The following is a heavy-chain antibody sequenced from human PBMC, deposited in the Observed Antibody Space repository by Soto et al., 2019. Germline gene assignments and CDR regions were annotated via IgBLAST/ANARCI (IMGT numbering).Heavy chain of an antibody. J-gene: IGHJ6*02. CDR2: IIPIFGTA. CDR1: GGTFSSSA. CDR3: ARGGLGREWIQLLTRENYYYYYGMDV. D-gene: IGHD5-18*01. Sequence: GASVKVSCKASGGTFSSSAISWVRQAPGQGLEWMGGIIPIFGTANYAQKFQGRVTITADESTSTAYMELSSLRSEDTAVYYCARGGLGREWIQLLTRENYYYYYGMDVWGQGTTVTVSS. V-gene: IGHV1-69*13.